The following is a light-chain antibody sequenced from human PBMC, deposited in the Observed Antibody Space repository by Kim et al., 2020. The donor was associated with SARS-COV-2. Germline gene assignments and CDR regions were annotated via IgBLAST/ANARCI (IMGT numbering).Light chain of an antibody. Sequence: DIQMTQSPSTLSAFVGDRVTITCRASQSISSWLAWYQQKPGKAPKLLIYKASTLESGVPSRFSGSGSETEFTLTISSLQPEDFANYYCQQYNSYPLTFGGGTKVDIK. CDR1: QSISSW. V-gene: IGKV1-5*03. CDR2: KAS. J-gene: IGKJ4*01. CDR3: QQYNSYPLT.